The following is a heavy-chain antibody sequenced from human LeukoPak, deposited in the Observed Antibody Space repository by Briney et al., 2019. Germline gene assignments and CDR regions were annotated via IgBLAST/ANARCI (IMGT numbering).Heavy chain of an antibody. CDR3: TTEIPPRVGYFDY. Sequence: GGSLRLSCAASGFTFSNAWMNWVRQAPGKGLEWVGRIKSKTDGGTTDYAAPVKGRFTISRDDSKNTLYLQMNSLKTEDTAVYYCTTEIPPRVGYFDYWGQGTLVTVSS. CDR1: GFTFSNAW. J-gene: IGHJ4*02. D-gene: IGHD2-2*02. V-gene: IGHV3-15*07. CDR2: IKSKTDGGTT.